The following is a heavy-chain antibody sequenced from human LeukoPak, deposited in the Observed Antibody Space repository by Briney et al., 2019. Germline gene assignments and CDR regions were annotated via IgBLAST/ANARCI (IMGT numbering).Heavy chain of an antibody. Sequence: SETLSLTCTVSGGSISSSSYSWGWIRQPPGKGLEWIGSIYYSGSTYYNPSLKSRVTISVDTSKNQFSLKLSSVTAADTAVYYCARLYCSGGSCPPDYWGQGTLVTVSS. V-gene: IGHV4-39*01. CDR1: GGSISSSSYS. D-gene: IGHD2-15*01. CDR2: IYYSGST. J-gene: IGHJ4*02. CDR3: ARLYCSGGSCPPDY.